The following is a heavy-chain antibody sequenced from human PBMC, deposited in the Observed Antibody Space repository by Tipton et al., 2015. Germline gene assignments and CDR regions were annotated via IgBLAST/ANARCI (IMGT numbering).Heavy chain of an antibody. D-gene: IGHD6-19*01. Sequence: TLSLTCAVSGGSISSNDWWSWVRQPPGKTLEWIGYIYHTGTTNYNPSLKSRLTLSVDSSKNQFSLSLSSVTAADTAVYYCVRGQWPGWELPPSGWGQGSLVTVSS. CDR3: VRGQWPGWELPPSG. J-gene: IGHJ4*02. CDR1: GGSISSNDW. V-gene: IGHV4-4*02. CDR2: IYHTGTT.